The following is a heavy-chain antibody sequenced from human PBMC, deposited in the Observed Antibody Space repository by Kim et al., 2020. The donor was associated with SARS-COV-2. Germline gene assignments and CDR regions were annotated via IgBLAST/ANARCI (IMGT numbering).Heavy chain of an antibody. CDR2: GGTT. CDR3: TTDAFYGY. Sequence: GGTTDYAAPVKGRFTISRDDSKNTLYLQMNSLKTEDTAVYYCTTDAFYGYWGQGTLVTVSS. D-gene: IGHD3-16*01. V-gene: IGHV3-15*01. J-gene: IGHJ4*02.